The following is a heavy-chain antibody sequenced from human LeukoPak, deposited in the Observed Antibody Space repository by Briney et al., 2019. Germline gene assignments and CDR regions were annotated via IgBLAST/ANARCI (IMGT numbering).Heavy chain of an antibody. V-gene: IGHV4-61*02. D-gene: IGHD2-2*01. CDR1: GGSISSGSYY. CDR2: ISTSGST. Sequence: SETLSLTCTVSGGSISSGSYYWSWIRQPAGKGLEWIGRISTSGSTNYNPSLKSRVTISLDTSKNQFSLNLSSVTAADTAVYYCARDVLGYCSSTSCYWDWFDPWGQGTLVTVSS. CDR3: ARDVLGYCSSTSCYWDWFDP. J-gene: IGHJ5*02.